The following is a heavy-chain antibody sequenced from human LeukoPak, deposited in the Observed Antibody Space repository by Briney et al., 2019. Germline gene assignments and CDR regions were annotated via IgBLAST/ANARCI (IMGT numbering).Heavy chain of an antibody. J-gene: IGHJ4*02. CDR3: TSEGPIVEATCFDY. V-gene: IGHV3-15*01. CDR2: IKSKTDGGTT. CDR1: GFTFSNAW. Sequence: KPGGSLRLSCAASGFTFSNAWMSWVRQAPGKGLEWVGRIKSKTDGGTTDYAAPVRGRFTISRDDSKNTLYLQMNSLKTEDTAVYYCTSEGPIVEATCFDYWGQGTLVTVSS. D-gene: IGHD1-26*01.